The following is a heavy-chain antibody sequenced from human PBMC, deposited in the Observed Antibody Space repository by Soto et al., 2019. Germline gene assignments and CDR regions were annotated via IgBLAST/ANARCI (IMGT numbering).Heavy chain of an antibody. CDR1: GYSLTELS. CDR3: ASGIQLWLRRINNGYSG. V-gene: IGHV1-24*01. Sequence: GASVKVSCKVSGYSLTELSMHWVRQAPGKGLEWMGGFDPEDGATIYAQKFQGRVTMTEDISTDTTYMELSSLRSEDTAVYFCASGIQLWLRRINNGYSGWGQGTLVTVSS. J-gene: IGHJ4*02. CDR2: FDPEDGAT. D-gene: IGHD5-18*01.